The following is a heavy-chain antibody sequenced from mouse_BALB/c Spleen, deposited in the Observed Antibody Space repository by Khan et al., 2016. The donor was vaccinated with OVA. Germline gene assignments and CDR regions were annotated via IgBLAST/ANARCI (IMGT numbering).Heavy chain of an antibody. Sequence: EVQLQESGPGLVKPSQSLSFTCTVTGFSITSAYGWYLIRQFPGNQLECRGNIRYSGSTNYNPYLKSRTSITRDTSNNPFFLQFKSLTSEDTATYYCAMTAKAKYWGQGTTLTVSS. J-gene: IGHJ2*01. CDR3: AMTAKAKY. CDR1: GFSITSAYG. D-gene: IGHD1-2*01. CDR2: IRYSGST. V-gene: IGHV3-1*02.